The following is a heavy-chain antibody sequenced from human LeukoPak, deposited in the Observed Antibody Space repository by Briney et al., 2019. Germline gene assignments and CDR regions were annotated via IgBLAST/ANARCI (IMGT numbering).Heavy chain of an antibody. V-gene: IGHV3-21*01. Sequence: GGSLRLSCAASGFTFSSHSMNWVRQAPGKGLEWVSSISSSSSYIYYADSVKGRFTISRDNAKNSLYLQMNSLRAEDTAVYYCARVRSHSIDYWGQGTLVTVSS. CDR2: ISSSSSYI. CDR1: GFTFSSHS. CDR3: ARVRSHSIDY. J-gene: IGHJ4*02. D-gene: IGHD6-13*01.